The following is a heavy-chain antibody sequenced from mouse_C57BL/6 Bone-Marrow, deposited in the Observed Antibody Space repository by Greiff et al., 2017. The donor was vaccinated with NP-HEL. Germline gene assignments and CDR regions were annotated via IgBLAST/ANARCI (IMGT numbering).Heavy chain of an antibody. Sequence: QVQLQQSGPELVRPGVSVKISCKGSGYTFTDYAMHWVKQSHARSLEWIGVISTYYGDASSNQKFKDKATMTVAKSSNTAYMELARLTSEDSAVYYWARRFDCYGPYYAMDYWGQGTSVTVSS. V-gene: IGHV1-67*01. D-gene: IGHD2-3*01. CDR3: ARRFDCYGPYYAMDY. CDR1: GYTFTDYA. CDR2: ISTYYGDA. J-gene: IGHJ4*01.